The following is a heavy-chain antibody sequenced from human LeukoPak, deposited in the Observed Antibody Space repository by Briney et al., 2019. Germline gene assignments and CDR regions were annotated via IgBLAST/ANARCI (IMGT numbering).Heavy chain of an antibody. J-gene: IGHJ4*02. V-gene: IGHV1-18*01. D-gene: IGHD6-13*01. CDR3: AILHYSSSCYYFDF. CDR2: ISVYNGNT. CDR1: GYSFISCR. Sequence: ASVKVSCTSSGYSFISCRISWVRRAPGQGLEWLGWISVYNGNTNYAQKLQGRVTMTTDTSTSTAYMELRSLKSDDTAVYYIAILHYSSSCYYFDFCGQGTLVTVSS.